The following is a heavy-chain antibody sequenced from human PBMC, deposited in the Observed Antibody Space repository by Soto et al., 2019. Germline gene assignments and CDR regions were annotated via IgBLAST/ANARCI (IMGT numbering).Heavy chain of an antibody. Sequence: GGSLRLSCASSGFTFSNAWMNLVRQAPGKGLEWVGRIKSKTDGGTTDYAAPVKGRFTISRDDSKNTLYLQMNSLKTEDTAVYYCTTVFSRVSWWFGVNEYYYGMDVWGQGPRVTVSS. CDR3: TTVFSRVSWWFGVNEYYYGMDV. V-gene: IGHV3-15*07. J-gene: IGHJ6*02. CDR1: GFTFSNAW. CDR2: IKSKTDGGTT. D-gene: IGHD3-10*01.